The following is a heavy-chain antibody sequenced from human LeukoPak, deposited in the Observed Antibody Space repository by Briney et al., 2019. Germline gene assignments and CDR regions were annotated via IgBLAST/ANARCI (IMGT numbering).Heavy chain of an antibody. Sequence: SETLSLTCTASGDSISSYYWSWIRQPPGKGLEWIGYIYYSGSTNYNPSLKSRVTISVDTSKNQFSLKLSSVTAADTAVYYCARYTTSFLAMDVWGQGTTVTVSS. V-gene: IGHV4-59*01. CDR2: IYYSGST. J-gene: IGHJ6*02. CDR3: ARYTTSFLAMDV. CDR1: GDSISSYY. D-gene: IGHD1-26*01.